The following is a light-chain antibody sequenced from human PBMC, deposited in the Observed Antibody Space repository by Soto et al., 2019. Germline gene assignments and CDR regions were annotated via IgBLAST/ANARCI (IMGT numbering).Light chain of an antibody. CDR1: QSINW. CDR3: QHYDTYSPMWT. Sequence: DIPLAQSPSTLSASVGDRLIITCRATQSINWLAWYQQKPGKAPKLLIFEASRLESGVPSRFSGSGAGTEFALTISSLQPDDFGTYCCQHYDTYSPMWTFGQGTKGDVK. CDR2: EAS. J-gene: IGKJ1*01. V-gene: IGKV1-5*03.